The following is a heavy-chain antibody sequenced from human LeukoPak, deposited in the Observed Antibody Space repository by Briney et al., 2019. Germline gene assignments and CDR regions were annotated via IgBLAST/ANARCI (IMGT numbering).Heavy chain of an antibody. J-gene: IGHJ3*02. CDR1: GYTFTSYG. CDR2: ISAYNGNT. D-gene: IGHD1-1*01. Sequence: ASVKVSCKASGYTFTSYGISWVRQAPGQGLEWMGWISAYNGNTNYAQKLQGRVTMTTDTSTSTAYMELRSLRSDDTAVYYCARARHIGSSTDAFDIWGQGTMVTVSA. V-gene: IGHV1-18*01. CDR3: ARARHIGSSTDAFDI.